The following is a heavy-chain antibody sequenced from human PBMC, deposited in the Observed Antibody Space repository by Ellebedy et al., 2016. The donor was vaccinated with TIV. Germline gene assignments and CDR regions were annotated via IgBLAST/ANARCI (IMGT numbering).Heavy chain of an antibody. J-gene: IGHJ6*02. CDR3: ARGDKGLDV. CDR1: GYTVTGYY. Sequence: AASVTVSCKASGYTVTGYYIHWVRQAPGQGLEWMGRINPNNGDTNYAQKFQGRVTMTRDTSINTVYMEVRRLRSDDTAVYYCARGDKGLDVWGQGTTVTVSS. V-gene: IGHV1-2*02. D-gene: IGHD2-21*01. CDR2: INPNNGDT.